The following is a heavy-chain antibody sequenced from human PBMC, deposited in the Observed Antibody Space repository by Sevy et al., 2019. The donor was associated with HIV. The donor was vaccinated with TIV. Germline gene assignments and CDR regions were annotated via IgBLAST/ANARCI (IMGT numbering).Heavy chain of an antibody. D-gene: IGHD3-3*01. J-gene: IGHJ3*02. V-gene: IGHV3-64D*06. CDR1: GFTFSSYA. CDR3: VKATRITIFGVVTTTDAFDI. CDR2: ISSKGGST. Sequence: GGSLRLSCSASGFTFSSYAMHWVRQAPGKGLEYVSAISSKGGSTYYADSVKGRFTISRDNSKNTLYLQMSSLRAEDTAVYYCVKATRITIFGVVTTTDAFDIWGQGTMVTVSS.